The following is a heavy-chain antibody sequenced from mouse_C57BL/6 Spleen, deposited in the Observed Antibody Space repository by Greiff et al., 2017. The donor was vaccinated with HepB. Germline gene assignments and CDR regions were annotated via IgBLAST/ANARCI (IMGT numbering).Heavy chain of an antibody. CDR3: ARSSSNYGWFVY. CDR1: GYTFTSYW. J-gene: IGHJ3*01. D-gene: IGHD2-5*01. V-gene: IGHV1-64*01. CDR2: IHPNSGST. Sequence: VQLQQPGAELVKPGASVKLSCKASGYTFTSYWMHWVKQRPGQGLEWIGMIHPNSGSTNYNEKFKSKATLTVDKSSSTAYMQLSSLTSEDSAVYYCARSSSNYGWFVYWGQGTLVTVSA.